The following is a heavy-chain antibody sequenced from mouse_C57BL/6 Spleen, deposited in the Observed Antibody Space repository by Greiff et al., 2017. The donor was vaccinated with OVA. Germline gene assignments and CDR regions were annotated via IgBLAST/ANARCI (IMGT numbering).Heavy chain of an antibody. Sequence: EVQLQQSGPELVKPGASVKIPCKASGYTFTDYNMDWVKQSHGKSLEWIGDINPNNGGTIYNQKFKGKATLTVDKSSSTAYMELRSLTSEDTAVYYCARITTVVATRLWYFDVWGTGTTVTVSS. V-gene: IGHV1-18*01. CDR2: INPNNGGT. CDR1: GYTFTDYN. D-gene: IGHD1-1*01. J-gene: IGHJ1*03. CDR3: ARITTVVATRLWYFDV.